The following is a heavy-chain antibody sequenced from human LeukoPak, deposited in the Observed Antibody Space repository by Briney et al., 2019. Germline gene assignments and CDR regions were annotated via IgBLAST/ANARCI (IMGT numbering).Heavy chain of an antibody. CDR3: ASGKYYYDSSGYFDY. V-gene: IGHV3-66*01. D-gene: IGHD3-22*01. Sequence: PGGFLRLSCAATGFTFSAYDMNWVRQAPGKGLEWVSVIYSGGSTYYADSVKGRFTISRDNSKNTLYLQMNSLRAEDTAVYYCASGKYYYDSSGYFDYWGQGTLVTVSS. J-gene: IGHJ4*02. CDR1: GFTFSAYD. CDR2: IYSGGST.